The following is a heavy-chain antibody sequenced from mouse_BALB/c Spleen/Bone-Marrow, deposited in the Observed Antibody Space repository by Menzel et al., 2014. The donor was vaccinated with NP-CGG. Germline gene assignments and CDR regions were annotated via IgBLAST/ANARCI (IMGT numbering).Heavy chain of an antibody. CDR2: ISSGSSTI. Sequence: EVKLVEPGGGLVQPGGSRKLSCAASGFTFSSFGMHWVRQAPEKGLEWVAYISSGSSTIFYADTVKGRFTISRDNPKNTLFLQMTSLRSEDTAIYYCTRGGNWEDFDYWGQGTTLTVSS. D-gene: IGHD4-1*01. CDR1: GFTFSSFG. V-gene: IGHV5-17*02. J-gene: IGHJ2*01. CDR3: TRGGNWEDFDY.